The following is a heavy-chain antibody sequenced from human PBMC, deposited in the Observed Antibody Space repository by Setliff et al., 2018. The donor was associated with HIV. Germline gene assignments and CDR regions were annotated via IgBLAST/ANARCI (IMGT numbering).Heavy chain of an antibody. CDR3: ARGNYDILTGYYLLNWFDP. CDR2: SYYSSRT. J-gene: IGHJ5*02. D-gene: IGHD3-9*01. Sequence: PSETLSLTCTVSDASISTSNFLWGWIRQSPGKGLEWIGSSYYSSRTYYNPSLKSRVTISVDTSKNQFSLKLTSVTAADTAVYYCARGNYDILTGYYLLNWFDPWGQGTLVTVSS. CDR1: DASISTSNFL. V-gene: IGHV4-39*07.